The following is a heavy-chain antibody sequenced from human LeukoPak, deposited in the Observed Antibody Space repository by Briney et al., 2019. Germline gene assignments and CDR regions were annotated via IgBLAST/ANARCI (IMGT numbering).Heavy chain of an antibody. CDR3: ARRRIMITFGGVIDPYYFDY. V-gene: IGHV4-30-2*01. CDR1: GGSISSGGYS. D-gene: IGHD3-16*02. CDR2: IYHSGST. J-gene: IGHJ4*02. Sequence: SQTLSLTCAVSGGSISSGGYSWSWIRQPPGKGLEWIGYIYHSGSTYYNPSLKSRVTISVDTSKNQFSLKLSSVTAADTAVYYCARRRIMITFGGVIDPYYFDYWGQGTLVTVSS.